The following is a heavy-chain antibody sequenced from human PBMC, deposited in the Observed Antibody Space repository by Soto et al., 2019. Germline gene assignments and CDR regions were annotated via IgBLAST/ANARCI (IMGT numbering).Heavy chain of an antibody. CDR2: INHSGST. D-gene: IGHD3-10*01. V-gene: IGHV4-34*01. CDR3: ARGGLWFGELSTVYYYYGMDV. Sequence: SETLSLTCAVYGGSFSGYYWSWIRQPPGKGLEWIGEINHSGSTNYNPSLKSRVTISVDTSKNQFSLKLSSVTAADTAVYYCARGGLWFGELSTVYYYYGMDVWGQGTTVTVSS. J-gene: IGHJ6*02. CDR1: GGSFSGYY.